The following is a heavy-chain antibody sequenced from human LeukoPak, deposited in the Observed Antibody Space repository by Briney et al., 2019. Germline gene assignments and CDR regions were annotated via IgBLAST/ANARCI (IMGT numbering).Heavy chain of an antibody. V-gene: IGHV3-15*01. CDR2: IKSKTDGGTT. CDR3: TTEAIVVVVAASWFDP. D-gene: IGHD2-15*01. J-gene: IGHJ5*02. CDR1: GFTFSNAW. Sequence: GGSLRLSCAASGFTFSNAWMSWVRQAPGKGLEWVGRIKSKTDGGTTDYAAPVKGRFTISRDDSKNTLYLQMNSLKTEDTAVYYCTTEAIVVVVAASWFDPWGQGTLVTVSS.